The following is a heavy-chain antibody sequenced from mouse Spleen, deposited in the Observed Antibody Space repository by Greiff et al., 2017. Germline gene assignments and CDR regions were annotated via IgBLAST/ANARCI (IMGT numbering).Heavy chain of an antibody. J-gene: IGHJ4*01. V-gene: IGHV5-17*02. CDR2: ISSGSSTI. CDR1: GFTFSSFG. Sequence: EVKLVESGGGLVQPGGSRKLSCAASGFTFSSFGMHWVRQAPEKGLEWVAYISSGSSTIYYADTVKGRFTISRDNPKNTLFLQMTSLRSEDTAMYYCARGYGDYWGQGTSVTVSS. D-gene: IGHD1-1*02. CDR3: ARGYGDY.